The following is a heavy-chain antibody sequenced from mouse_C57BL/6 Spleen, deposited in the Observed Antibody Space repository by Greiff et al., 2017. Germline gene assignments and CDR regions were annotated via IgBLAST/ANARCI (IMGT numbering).Heavy chain of an antibody. J-gene: IGHJ3*01. D-gene: IGHD2-4*01. CDR3: ARGGYDYDSWFAY. CDR1: GYTFTSYW. Sequence: VQLQQPGAELVKPGASVKLSCKASGYTFTSYWMQWVKQRPGQGLEWIGEIDPSDSYTNYNQKFKGKATLTVDTSSSTAYMPLSSLTSEDSAVYYCARGGYDYDSWFAYWGQGTLVTVSA. CDR2: IDPSDSYT. V-gene: IGHV1-50*01.